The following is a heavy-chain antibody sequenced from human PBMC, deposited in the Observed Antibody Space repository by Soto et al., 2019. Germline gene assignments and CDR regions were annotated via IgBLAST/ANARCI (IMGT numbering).Heavy chain of an antibody. V-gene: IGHV4-4*02. CDR1: GDSIRSTNW. CDR2: IHHSGST. CDR3: ARGETRHQGDH. Sequence: QVQLQESGPGLVKPSGTLALTCAVSGDSIRSTNWWSWVRQSPGKGLEWIGEIHHSGSTKYNPSLTSRLIISVDKSKNPFSLLLSSVTAPSTAVYAGARGETRHQGDHWGQGTLVTVSS. D-gene: IGHD1-26*01. J-gene: IGHJ4*02.